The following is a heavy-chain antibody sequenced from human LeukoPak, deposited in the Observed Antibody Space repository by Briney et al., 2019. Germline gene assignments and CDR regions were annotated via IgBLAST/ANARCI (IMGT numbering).Heavy chain of an antibody. CDR3: ARGTPSSSGWLYYGMDV. Sequence: AGGSLRLSCAASGFTFSSYAMHWVRQAPGKGLEWVAVISYDGSNKYYADSVKGRFTISRDNSKNTLYLQMNSLRAEGTAVYYCARGTPSSSGWLYYGMDVWGQGTTVTVSS. CDR1: GFTFSSYA. V-gene: IGHV3-30-3*01. D-gene: IGHD6-19*01. CDR2: ISYDGSNK. J-gene: IGHJ6*02.